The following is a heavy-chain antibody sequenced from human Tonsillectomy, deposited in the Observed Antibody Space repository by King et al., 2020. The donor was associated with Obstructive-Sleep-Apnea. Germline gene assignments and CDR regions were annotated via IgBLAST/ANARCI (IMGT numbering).Heavy chain of an antibody. CDR1: GFTFGDYA. V-gene: IGHV3-49*03. J-gene: IGHJ4*02. D-gene: IGHD5-18*01. CDR2: IRSKAYGGRT. Sequence: VQLVESGGGLVQPGRSLRLSCTASGFTFGDYAMSWFLPAPGKGLEGEGFIRSKAYGGRTEDAASVKGRFTISIDDSKSIAYLQMNSLKTEDTAVYYCTRARYSYGTPLFDYWGQGTLVTVSS. CDR3: TRARYSYGTPLFDY.